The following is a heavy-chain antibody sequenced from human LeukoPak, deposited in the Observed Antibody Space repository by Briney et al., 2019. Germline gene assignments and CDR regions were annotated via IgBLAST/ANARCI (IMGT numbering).Heavy chain of an antibody. D-gene: IGHD3-3*01. CDR1: GGSFSGYY. J-gene: IGHJ4*02. CDR3: ARHWSQSGGYYIDY. V-gene: IGHV4-34*01. CDR2: INHSGST. Sequence: SETLSLTCAVYGGSFSGYYWSWIRQPPGKGLEWIGEINHSGSTNYNPSLKSRVTISVDTSKNQFSLKLSSVTAADTAVYYCARHWSQSGGYYIDYWGQGTLVTVSS.